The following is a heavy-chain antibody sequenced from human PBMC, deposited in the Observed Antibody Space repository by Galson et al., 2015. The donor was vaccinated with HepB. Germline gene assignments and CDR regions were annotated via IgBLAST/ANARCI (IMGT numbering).Heavy chain of an antibody. CDR3: ARSGAVDTWDY. Sequence: SLRLSCAASGFAVSNNYMTWVRQAPGKGLEWVSLIYTGGSTHYADSVKGRFTISRDKSNNTLYLQMNSLRADDTAVYYCARSGAVDTWDYWGQGTLVTVSS. CDR1: GFAVSNNY. D-gene: IGHD5-18*01. V-gene: IGHV3-66*01. CDR2: IYTGGST. J-gene: IGHJ4*02.